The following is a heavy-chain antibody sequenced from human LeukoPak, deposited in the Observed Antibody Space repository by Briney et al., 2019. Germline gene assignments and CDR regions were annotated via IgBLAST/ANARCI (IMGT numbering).Heavy chain of an antibody. CDR2: MYYSGIT. CDR1: GYSISSGYY. D-gene: IGHD6-19*01. Sequence: PSETLSLTCAVSGYSISSGYYWGWIRQPPGKGLEWIGSMYYSGITYYNPFLKSRVTISVDTSKNLFSLKLSSVTAADTAVYYCARHTLRWLPDNWGQGTLVTVSS. CDR3: ARHTLRWLPDN. V-gene: IGHV4-38-2*01. J-gene: IGHJ4*02.